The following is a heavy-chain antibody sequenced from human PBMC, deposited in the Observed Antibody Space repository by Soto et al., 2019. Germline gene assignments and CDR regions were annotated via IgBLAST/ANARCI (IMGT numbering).Heavy chain of an antibody. CDR1: GFTFSSYS. V-gene: IGHV3-21*01. CDR3: ARDIYSSGYYFYFDY. J-gene: IGHJ4*02. Sequence: GGSLRLSCAVSGFTFSSYSMNWVRQAPGKGLEWVSSISSSSSYIYYADSVKGRFTISRDNAKNSLYLQMNSLRAEDTAVYYCARDIYSSGYYFYFDYWGQGTLVTVSS. D-gene: IGHD3-22*01. CDR2: ISSSSSYI.